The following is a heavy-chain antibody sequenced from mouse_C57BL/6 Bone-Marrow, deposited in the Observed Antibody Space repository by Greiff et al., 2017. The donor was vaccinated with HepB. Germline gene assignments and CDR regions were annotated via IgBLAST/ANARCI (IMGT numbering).Heavy chain of an antibody. CDR3: ARFHWYFDV. CDR2: IDPSDSYT. J-gene: IGHJ1*03. CDR1: GYTFTSYW. Sequence: QVQLQQPGAELVRPGTSVKLSCKASGYTFTSYWMHWVKQRPGQGLEWIGVIDPSDSYTNYNQKFKGKATLTVDTSSSTAYMQLSSLTSEDSAVYYWARFHWYFDVWGTGTTVTVSS. V-gene: IGHV1-59*01.